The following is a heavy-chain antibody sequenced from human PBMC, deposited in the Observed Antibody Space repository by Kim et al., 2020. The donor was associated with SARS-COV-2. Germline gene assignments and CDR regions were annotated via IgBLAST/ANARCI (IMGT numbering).Heavy chain of an antibody. J-gene: IGHJ4*02. V-gene: IGHV3-7*01. Sequence: YVDSVQGRFTISRDNAKNSLYLQMNSLRAEDTAVYYCARDPYSSSSPFDYWGQGTLVTVSS. D-gene: IGHD6-6*01. CDR3: ARDPYSSSSPFDY.